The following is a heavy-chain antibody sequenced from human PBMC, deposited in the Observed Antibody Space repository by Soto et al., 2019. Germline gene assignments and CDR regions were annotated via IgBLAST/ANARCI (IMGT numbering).Heavy chain of an antibody. D-gene: IGHD1-1*01. CDR1: GFTFSSYA. CDR2: ISYDGSNK. Sequence: QVQLVESGGGVVQPGRSLRLSCAASGFTFSSYAMHWVRQAPGKGLEWVAVISYDGSNKYYADSVKGRFTISRDNSKNTLYLQMNSLRAEDTAVYFGVRGSYYYGMDVWGQGTTVTVSS. CDR3: VRGSYYYGMDV. J-gene: IGHJ6*02. V-gene: IGHV3-30-3*01.